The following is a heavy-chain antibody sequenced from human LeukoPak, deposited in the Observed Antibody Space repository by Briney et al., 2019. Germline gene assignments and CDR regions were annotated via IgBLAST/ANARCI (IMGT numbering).Heavy chain of an antibody. CDR3: ARVKDPGGYYYYYYMDV. J-gene: IGHJ6*03. Sequence: SETLSLTGTVSGYSISSGYYGGWIRQPPGKGLEWIGSIYHSGSTYYNPSLKSRVTISVDTSKNQFSLKLSSVTAADTAMYYCARVKDPGGYYYYYYMDVWGKGTTVTVSS. V-gene: IGHV4-38-2*02. CDR1: GYSISSGYY. CDR2: IYHSGST. D-gene: IGHD3-16*01.